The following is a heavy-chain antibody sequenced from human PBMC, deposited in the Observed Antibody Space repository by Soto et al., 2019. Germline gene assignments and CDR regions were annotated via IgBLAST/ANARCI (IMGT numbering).Heavy chain of an antibody. CDR2: IMPLFGTA. J-gene: IGHJ6*02. V-gene: IGHV1-69*13. CDR3: ARGHNNYVRGRDFYYGLDV. CDR1: GGTFSSYP. D-gene: IGHD4-4*01. Sequence: SVKVSCKASGGTFSSYPINWVRQAPGQGLEWMGGIMPLFGTANYAQNFQGRVTLTADESTSTAYMELSSLRSEDTAVYYCARGHNNYVRGRDFYYGLDVWGQGTAVTVSS.